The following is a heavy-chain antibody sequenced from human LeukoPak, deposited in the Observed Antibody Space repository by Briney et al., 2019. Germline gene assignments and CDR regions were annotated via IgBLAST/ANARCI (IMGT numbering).Heavy chain of an antibody. Sequence: PSETLSLTCAVYGGSFSGYYWSWIRQPPGKGLEWIGEINHSGSTYYNPSLKSRVTISVDTSKNQFSLKLSSVTAADTAVYYCARVGLGSSWYEDYFDYWGQGTLVTVSS. D-gene: IGHD6-13*01. CDR2: INHSGST. CDR1: GGSFSGYY. J-gene: IGHJ4*02. CDR3: ARVGLGSSWYEDYFDY. V-gene: IGHV4-34*01.